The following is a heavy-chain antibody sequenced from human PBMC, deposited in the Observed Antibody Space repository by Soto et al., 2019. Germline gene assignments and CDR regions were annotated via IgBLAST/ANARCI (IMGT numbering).Heavy chain of an antibody. V-gene: IGHV4-59*08. J-gene: IGHJ4*02. Sequence: SETLSLTCTVSGGSINSYYWSWIRQPPGKGLEWFGCFFYSGSTNSPPSPNSLVSISVATSKNLFSLKLSFVTAADTAVYYCARRYGWGFNFWGQETLFTVSS. CDR1: GGSINSYY. CDR3: ARRYGWGFNF. D-gene: IGHD3-10*01. CDR2: FFYSGST.